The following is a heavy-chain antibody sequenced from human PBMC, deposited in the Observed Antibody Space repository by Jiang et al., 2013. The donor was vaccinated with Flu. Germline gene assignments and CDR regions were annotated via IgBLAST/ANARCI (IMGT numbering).Heavy chain of an antibody. J-gene: IGHJ4*02. CDR2: ISSSSSYI. D-gene: IGHD3-3*01. V-gene: IGHV3-21*01. CDR3: ARDVGMDYDFWSGYYDHFDY. Sequence: VQLVESGGGLVKPGGSLRPSCAASGFTFSSYSMNWVRQAPGKGLEWVSSISSSSSYIYYADSVKGRFTISRDNAKNSLYLQMNSLRAEDTAVYYCARDVGMDYDFWSGYYDHFDYWAREPGHRLL. CDR1: GFTFSSYS.